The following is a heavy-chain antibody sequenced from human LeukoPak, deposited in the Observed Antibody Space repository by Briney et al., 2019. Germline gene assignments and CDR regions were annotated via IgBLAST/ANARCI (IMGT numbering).Heavy chain of an antibody. V-gene: IGHV1-46*01. J-gene: IGHJ6*02. CDR2: INPSGGST. CDR1: RYTFTSYY. CDR3: ARGALTDYYYYYGMDV. Sequence: ASVKVSCKASRYTFTSYYMHWVRQAPGQGLEWMGIINPSGGSTSYAQKFQGRVTMTRDTSTSTVYMELSSLRSEDTAVYYCARGALTDYYYYYGMDVWGQGTTVTVSS.